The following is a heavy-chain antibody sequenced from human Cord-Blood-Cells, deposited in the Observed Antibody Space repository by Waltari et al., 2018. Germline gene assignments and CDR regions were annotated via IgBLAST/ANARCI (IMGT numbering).Heavy chain of an antibody. CDR3: ARDGGSGSYGTDY. D-gene: IGHD1-26*01. CDR2: INPNSGGT. J-gene: IGHJ4*02. CDR1: GSTFTGHY. V-gene: IGHV1-2*02. Sequence: QVQLVQSGAEVKTPGASVTVSCKASGSTFTGHYIHWVPQAPGQGLEWMGWINPNSGGTNYAQKFQGRVTMTRDTSISTAYMELSRLRSDDTAVYYCARDGGSGSYGTDYWGQGTLVTVSS.